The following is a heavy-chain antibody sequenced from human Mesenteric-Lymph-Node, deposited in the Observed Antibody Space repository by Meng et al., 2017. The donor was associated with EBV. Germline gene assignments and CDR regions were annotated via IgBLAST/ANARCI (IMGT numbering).Heavy chain of an antibody. J-gene: IGHJ4*02. CDR3: ARALYSNSYYGSLSY. CDR1: GEAFSDYY. D-gene: IGHD3-10*01. V-gene: IGHV4-34*01. CDR2: VHRSGST. Sequence: QGQLHQWGSGLLKPSGPLSLTCAVYGEAFSDYYWTWIRQTPGKGLEWIGEVHRSGSTNYNPSLKSRVIISIDTSKNQFSLKLTSVTAADTAVYYCARALYSNSYYGSLSYWGLGTLVTVSS.